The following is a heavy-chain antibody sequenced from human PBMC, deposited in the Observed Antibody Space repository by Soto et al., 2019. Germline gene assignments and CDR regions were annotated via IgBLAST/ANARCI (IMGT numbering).Heavy chain of an antibody. V-gene: IGHV1-18*01. J-gene: IGHJ4*02. CDR1: GYTFSNYG. D-gene: IGHD5-18*01. Sequence: QVQLVQSGAEVKKPGASVKVSCKASGYTFSNYGLSWVRQAPGQGLEWMGWISTYNANTNYAQKLQGRVTVTTDTSTSTAYMELRSLRSDDTAVYYCARGLNSYGLWTYYFDYWGQGTLVTVSS. CDR2: ISTYNANT. CDR3: ARGLNSYGLWTYYFDY.